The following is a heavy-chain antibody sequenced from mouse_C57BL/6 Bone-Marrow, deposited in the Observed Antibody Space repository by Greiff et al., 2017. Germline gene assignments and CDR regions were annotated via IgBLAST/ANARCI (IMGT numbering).Heavy chain of an antibody. CDR1: GYAFSSSW. Sequence: QVQLQQSGPELVKPGASVKISCKASGYAFSSSWMNWVKQRPGQGLEWIGRIYPGDGDTNYNGKFKGKATLTADKSSSTAYMQLSSLTSEDSAVYFCARGSGRDYWGQGTTLTVSS. D-gene: IGHD3-2*02. CDR3: ARGSGRDY. CDR2: IYPGDGDT. J-gene: IGHJ2*01. V-gene: IGHV1-82*01.